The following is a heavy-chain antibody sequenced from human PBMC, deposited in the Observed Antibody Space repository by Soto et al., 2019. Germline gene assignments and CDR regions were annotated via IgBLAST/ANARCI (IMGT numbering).Heavy chain of an antibody. Sequence: PGGSRRLSCAASGFTFSSYSMNWVRQAPGKGLEWVSYISSSSSTIYYADSVKGRFTISRDNAKNSLYLQMNSLRDEDTAVYYCARVALAYCGGDCYSSFDYWGQGTLVTVSS. CDR1: GFTFSSYS. V-gene: IGHV3-48*02. CDR3: ARVALAYCGGDCYSSFDY. CDR2: ISSSSSTI. D-gene: IGHD2-21*02. J-gene: IGHJ4*02.